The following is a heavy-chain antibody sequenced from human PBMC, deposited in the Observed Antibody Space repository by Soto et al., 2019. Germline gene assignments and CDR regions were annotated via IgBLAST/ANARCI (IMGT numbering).Heavy chain of an antibody. V-gene: IGHV4-59*01. Sequence: SETLSLTCTVSGCSIDNYYWSWIRQPPGKGLEWIGYVYYSGSTNYNPSLKSRVSISVDTSKNQFSLRLRSVTAADTAVYYCARGFVCSTTSCYDSWGQGTLVTVSS. J-gene: IGHJ4*02. D-gene: IGHD2-2*01. CDR3: ARGFVCSTTSCYDS. CDR2: VYYSGST. CDR1: GCSIDNYY.